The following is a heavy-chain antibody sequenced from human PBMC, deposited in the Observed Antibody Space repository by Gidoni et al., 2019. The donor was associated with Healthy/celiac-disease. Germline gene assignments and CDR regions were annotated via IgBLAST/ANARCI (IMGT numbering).Heavy chain of an antibody. CDR1: GGTVSSYA. D-gene: IGHD6-6*01. Sequence: QVQLVQSGAEVKKPGSSVKVSCKASGGTVSSYAISWVRQAPGQGLEWMGGIIPIFGTANYAQKFQGRVTITADESTSTAYMELSSLRSEDTAVYYCARAPIAARRGGDYYYYGMDVWGQGTTVTVSS. CDR2: IIPIFGTA. V-gene: IGHV1-69*01. J-gene: IGHJ6*02. CDR3: ARAPIAARRGGDYYYYGMDV.